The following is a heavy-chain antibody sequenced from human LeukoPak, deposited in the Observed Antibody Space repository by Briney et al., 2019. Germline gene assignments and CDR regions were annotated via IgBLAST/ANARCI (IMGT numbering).Heavy chain of an antibody. J-gene: IGHJ5*02. D-gene: IGHD2-2*01. Sequence: DSVKVSCKASGYTFTGYYMHWVRQAPGQGLEWMGWINPNSGGTNYAQKFQGRVTMTRDTSISTAYMELSGLRSDDTAVYYCARVVPAARRTYNWFDPWGQGTLVTVSS. CDR1: GYTFTGYY. CDR3: ARVVPAARRTYNWFDP. CDR2: INPNSGGT. V-gene: IGHV1-2*02.